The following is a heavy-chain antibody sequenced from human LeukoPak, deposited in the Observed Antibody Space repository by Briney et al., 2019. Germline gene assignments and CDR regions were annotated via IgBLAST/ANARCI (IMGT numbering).Heavy chain of an antibody. CDR3: ARAYSSGWFQAGY. J-gene: IGHJ4*02. V-gene: IGHV3-7*04. CDR1: GFTFSSYW. CDR2: IKQDGSER. Sequence: PGGSLRLSCAASGFTFSSYWMNWVRQAPGKGLEWVAYIKQDGSERFYVDSVRGRFTISRDNAKNSLYLQMNSLRAEDTAIYYCARAYSSGWFQAGYWGQGTLVTVSS. D-gene: IGHD6-19*01.